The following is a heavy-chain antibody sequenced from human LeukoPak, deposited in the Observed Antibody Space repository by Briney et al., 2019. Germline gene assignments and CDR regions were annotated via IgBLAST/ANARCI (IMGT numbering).Heavy chain of an antibody. J-gene: IGHJ4*02. CDR3: ARLSGSWSFDY. V-gene: IGHV1-46*01. Sequence: ASVKVSCKASGYTFTGYYMHWVRQAPGQGLEWMGIINPSGGSTSYAQKFQGRVTMTRDTSASTAYMELSSLRSEDTAVYYCARLSGSWSFDYWGQGTLVTVSS. D-gene: IGHD6-13*01. CDR1: GYTFTGYY. CDR2: INPSGGST.